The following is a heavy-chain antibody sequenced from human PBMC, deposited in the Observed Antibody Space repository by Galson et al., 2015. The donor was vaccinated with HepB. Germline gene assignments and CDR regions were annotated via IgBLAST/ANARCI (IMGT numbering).Heavy chain of an antibody. CDR1: GFSFNNYW. D-gene: IGHD1-26*01. V-gene: IGHV3-7*03. CDR3: ATDGWELLKRVHDY. J-gene: IGHJ4*02. CDR2: INHDGSVK. Sequence: SLRLSCAASGFSFNNYWMSWVRQAPGKGLEWVADINHDGSVKYSVDSVKGRFTISRDNAKTSLYLQMNSLRAEDTAVYYCATDGWELLKRVHDYWGQGTQVTVSS.